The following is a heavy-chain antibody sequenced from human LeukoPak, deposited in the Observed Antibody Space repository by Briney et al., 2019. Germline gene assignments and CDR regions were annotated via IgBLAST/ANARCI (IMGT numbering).Heavy chain of an antibody. CDR1: GFTFSSYA. Sequence: GSLRLSCAASGFTFSSYAMSWVRQAPGKGLEWIGSIYYSGSTYYNPSLKSRVTISVDTSKNQFSLKLNSVTAADTAVYYCARFMPTNLYCGGDCYTDFWGQGTLVTVSS. V-gene: IGHV4-38-2*01. CDR3: ARFMPTNLYCGGDCYTDF. CDR2: IYYSGST. J-gene: IGHJ4*02. D-gene: IGHD2-21*02.